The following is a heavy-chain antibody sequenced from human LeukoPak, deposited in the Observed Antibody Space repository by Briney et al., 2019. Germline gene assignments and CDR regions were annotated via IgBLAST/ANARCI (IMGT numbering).Heavy chain of an antibody. CDR1: GGSISSSSYY. Sequence: SETLSLTCTVSGGSISSSSYYWGWIRQPPGTGLEWIGSIYYSGSTYYNPSLKSRVTISVDTSKNQFSLKLSSVTAADTAVYYCARSGKIQLFDYWGQGTLVTVSS. CDR2: IYYSGST. CDR3: ARSGKIQLFDY. V-gene: IGHV4-39*01. D-gene: IGHD5-18*01. J-gene: IGHJ4*02.